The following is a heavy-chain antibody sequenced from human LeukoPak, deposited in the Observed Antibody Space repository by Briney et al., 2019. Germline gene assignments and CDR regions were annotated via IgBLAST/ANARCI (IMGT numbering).Heavy chain of an antibody. V-gene: IGHV3-13*01. J-gene: IGHJ4*02. CDR3: VRVAKERVGGVYYFDY. Sequence: GGSLRLSCAVSGFTFSDYDMHWVRQATGKGLEWVSAVGTAGDTYYTGSVKGRFTISRENAKNSLYLQMNSLRAGDTAVYYCVRVAKERVGGVYYFDYWGQGTLVTVSS. D-gene: IGHD1-1*01. CDR2: VGTAGDT. CDR1: GFTFSDYD.